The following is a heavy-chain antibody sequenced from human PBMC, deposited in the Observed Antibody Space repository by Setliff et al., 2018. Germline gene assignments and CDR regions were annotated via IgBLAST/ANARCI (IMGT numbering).Heavy chain of an antibody. D-gene: IGHD2-2*01. CDR2: INPSGEST. CDR3: TRDTNIVVVPPHRTAFDI. V-gene: IGHV1-46*01. CDR1: FTLSTHY. Sequence: ASVKVSCKGGFTLSTHYMHWVRQAPGQGLEWMGLINPSGESTVYAEKFQGRVTMTTDTSTGTADMELRNLRSDDTAVYYCTRDTNIVVVPPHRTAFDIWGQGTMVTVSS. J-gene: IGHJ3*02.